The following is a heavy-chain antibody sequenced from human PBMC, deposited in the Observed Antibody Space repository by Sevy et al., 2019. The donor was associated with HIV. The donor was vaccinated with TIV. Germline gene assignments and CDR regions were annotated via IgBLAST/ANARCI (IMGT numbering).Heavy chain of an antibody. CDR2: IKQDGSEK. CDR1: VFTLSSRW. V-gene: IGHV3-7*01. D-gene: IGHD2-15*01. Sequence: GGSLRLSCAASVFTLSSRWMSWVRQAPGKGLEWVANIKQDGSEKYYVDSVKDRFTISRDNAKNSLYLQMNSLRAEDTAVYYCVPSGGGHAGYWGQGTLVTVS. J-gene: IGHJ4*02. CDR3: VPSGGGHAGY.